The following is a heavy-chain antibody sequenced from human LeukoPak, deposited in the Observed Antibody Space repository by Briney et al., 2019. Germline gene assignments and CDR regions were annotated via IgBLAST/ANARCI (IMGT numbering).Heavy chain of an antibody. D-gene: IGHD5-12*01. J-gene: IGHJ4*02. Sequence: GGSLRLSCAASGFTFSTYWMSWVRQAPGKGLEWVANIKQDGSEKYYVDSVKGRFTISRDNAKNSLYLQMNSLRAEDTAVYYCATLVATTQFDYWGQGTLVTVSS. CDR1: GFTFSTYW. V-gene: IGHV3-7*01. CDR2: IKQDGSEK. CDR3: ATLVATTQFDY.